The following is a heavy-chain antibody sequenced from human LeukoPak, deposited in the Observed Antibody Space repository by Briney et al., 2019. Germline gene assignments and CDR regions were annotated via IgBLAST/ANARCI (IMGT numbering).Heavy chain of an antibody. CDR3: ARAGRDGYNYDFDY. J-gene: IGHJ4*02. D-gene: IGHD5-24*01. V-gene: IGHV3-48*01. CDR2: INSSSSTI. CDR1: GFTFSSYS. Sequence: GGSLRLSCAASGFTFSSYSMNWVRQAPGKGLEWVSYINSSSSTIYYADSVKGRFTISRDNAKNSLYLQMNSLRAEDTAVYYCARAGRDGYNYDFDYWGQGTLVTVSS.